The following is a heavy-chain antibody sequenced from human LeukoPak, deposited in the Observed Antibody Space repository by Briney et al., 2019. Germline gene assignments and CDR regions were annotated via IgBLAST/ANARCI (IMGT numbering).Heavy chain of an antibody. D-gene: IGHD3-22*01. CDR1: GYTFTSYG. J-gene: IGHJ4*02. CDR2: ISAYNGNT. CDR3: ARDSSTYYYDSSGYYPDY. Sequence: ASVKVSCNASGYTFTSYGISWVRQAPGQGLEWMGWISAYNGNTNYAQKLQGRVTMTTDTSTSTAYMELRSLRSDDTAVYYCARDSSTYYYDSSGYYPDYWGQGTLVTVSS. V-gene: IGHV1-18*01.